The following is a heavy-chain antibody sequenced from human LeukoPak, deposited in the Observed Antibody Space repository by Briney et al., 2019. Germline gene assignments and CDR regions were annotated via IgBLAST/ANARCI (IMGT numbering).Heavy chain of an antibody. CDR2: MNPNSGNT. CDR1: GYTFTSYD. D-gene: IGHD6-25*01. V-gene: IGHV1-8*03. J-gene: IGHJ6*03. Sequence: SVKVSCKASGYTFTSYDINWVRQATGQGLEWMGWMNPNSGNTGYAQKFQGRVTITRNTSISTAYMELSSLRSEDTAVYYCGRSHGSGAPPPIYYYYMDVWGKGTTVTVSS. CDR3: GRSHGSGAPPPIYYYYMDV.